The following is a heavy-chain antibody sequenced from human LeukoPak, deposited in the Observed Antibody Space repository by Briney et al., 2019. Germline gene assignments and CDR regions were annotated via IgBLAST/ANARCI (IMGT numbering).Heavy chain of an antibody. D-gene: IGHD3-10*01. CDR3: ARVETMVRGAFDY. CDR2: IYYSGST. Sequence: SGTLSLTCTVPGGSISSSSYYWGWIRQPPGKGLEWIGSIYYSGSTYYNPSLKSRVTISVDTSKNQFSLKLSSVTAADTAVYYCARVETMVRGAFDYWGQGTLVTVSS. J-gene: IGHJ4*02. V-gene: IGHV4-39*07. CDR1: GGSISSSSYY.